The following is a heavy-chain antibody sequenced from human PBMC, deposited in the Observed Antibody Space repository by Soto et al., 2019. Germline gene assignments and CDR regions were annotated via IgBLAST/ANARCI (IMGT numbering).Heavy chain of an antibody. J-gene: IGHJ4*02. CDR3: AKDSDSSGYYYLFYYFDY. V-gene: IGHV3-23*01. Sequence: GGSLRLSCAASGFTFSSYSMNWVRQAPGKGLEWVSAISSSGSSIYYADSVKGRFTISRDNSKNTLYLQMNSLRAEDTAVYYCAKDSDSSGYYYLFYYFDYWGQGTLVTVSS. CDR2: ISSSGSSI. CDR1: GFTFSSYS. D-gene: IGHD3-22*01.